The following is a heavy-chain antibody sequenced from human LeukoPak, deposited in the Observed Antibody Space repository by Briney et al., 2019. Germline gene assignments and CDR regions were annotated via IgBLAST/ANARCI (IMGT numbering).Heavy chain of an antibody. Sequence: GGSLRLSCAVSGFPFSGYWMHWVRQVTGKGLVWVSHIDRDGSGTTYADSVKGRFTIFRDNSKNTVYLQMNSLRVEDTAVYYCAKSLYGGCDYWGQGTVVTVSS. CDR3: AKSLYGGCDY. CDR2: IDRDGSGT. V-gene: IGHV3-74*03. D-gene: IGHD3-16*02. J-gene: IGHJ4*02. CDR1: GFPFSGYW.